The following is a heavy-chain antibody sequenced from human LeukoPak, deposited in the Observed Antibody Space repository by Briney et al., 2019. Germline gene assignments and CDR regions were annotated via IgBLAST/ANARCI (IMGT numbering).Heavy chain of an antibody. D-gene: IGHD3-10*01. Sequence: SETLSLTCTVSSGSISGYYWSWIRQPPGKGLEWVGYISYGGSTNYNPSLKSRVTISVDTSKNQFSLKLSSVTAADTAVYYCARDYDYYGSGTGKGAFGYFDLWGRGTLVTVSS. J-gene: IGHJ2*01. CDR1: SGSISGYY. CDR2: ISYGGST. CDR3: ARDYDYYGSGTGKGAFGYFDL. V-gene: IGHV4-59*12.